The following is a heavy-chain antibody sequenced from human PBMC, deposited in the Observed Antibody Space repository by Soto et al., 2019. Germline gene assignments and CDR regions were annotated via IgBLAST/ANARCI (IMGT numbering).Heavy chain of an antibody. Sequence: GGSLRLSCAASGFTFSSYGMHWVRQAPGKGLEWVAVISYDGSSKYYADSVKGRFTISRDNSKNTLYLQMNSLRAEDTAVYYCAKEIAGLDAFDIWGQGTMVTVSS. D-gene: IGHD3-22*01. J-gene: IGHJ3*02. CDR3: AKEIAGLDAFDI. CDR2: ISYDGSSK. V-gene: IGHV3-30*18. CDR1: GFTFSSYG.